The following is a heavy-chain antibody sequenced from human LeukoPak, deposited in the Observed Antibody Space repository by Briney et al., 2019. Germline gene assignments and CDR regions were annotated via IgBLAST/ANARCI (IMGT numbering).Heavy chain of an antibody. D-gene: IGHD1-7*01. CDR3: AKAGTTHYYYMDV. J-gene: IGHJ6*03. Sequence: GGSLRLSCAASGFTFSSYGMHWVRQAPGKGLEWVAFIRYDGSNKYYADSVKGRFTISRDNSKNTLYLQMNSLRAEDTAVYYCAKAGTTHYYYMDVWGKGTTVTVSS. CDR2: IRYDGSNK. V-gene: IGHV3-30*02. CDR1: GFTFSSYG.